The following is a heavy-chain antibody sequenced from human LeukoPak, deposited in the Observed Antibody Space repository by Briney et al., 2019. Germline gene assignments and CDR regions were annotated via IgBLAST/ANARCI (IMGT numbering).Heavy chain of an antibody. Sequence: PGRSLRLSCAASGFTFSSYGMHWVRQAPGKGLEWVAVISYDGSNKYYADSVKGRFTISRDNSKNTLYLQINSLRAEDTAVYYCAKGEKEGYSYGYGSYYYGMDVWGKGTTVTVSS. V-gene: IGHV3-30*18. CDR3: AKGEKEGYSYGYGSYYYGMDV. CDR2: ISYDGSNK. J-gene: IGHJ6*04. D-gene: IGHD5-18*01. CDR1: GFTFSSYG.